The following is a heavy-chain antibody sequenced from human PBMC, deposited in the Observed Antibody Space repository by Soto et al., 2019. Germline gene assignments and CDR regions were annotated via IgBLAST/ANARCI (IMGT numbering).Heavy chain of an antibody. CDR1: GGSISSSSYY. D-gene: IGHD2-21*02. CDR2: IYYSGST. CDR3: AAYQPLLFWFDP. J-gene: IGHJ5*02. V-gene: IGHV4-39*01. Sequence: NRSETLSLTCTVSGGSISSSSYYWGWIRQPPGKGLEWIGSIYYSGSTYYNPSLKGRVTISVDTSKDQFSLKLSSVTAADTAVYYCAAYQPLLFWFDPWGQGTLVTVSS.